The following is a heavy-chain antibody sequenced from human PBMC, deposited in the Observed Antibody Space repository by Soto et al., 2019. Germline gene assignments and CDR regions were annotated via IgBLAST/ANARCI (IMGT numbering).Heavy chain of an antibody. CDR2: IYHSGST. Sequence: QLQLQESGSGLVKPSQTLSLTCAVSGGSISSGGYSWSWIRQPPGKGLEWIGYIYHSGSTYYNPSLKSRVTISVDRSKNQFSLKLSSVTAAGTAVYYCARVMGYCSGGSCPDAFDIWGQGTMVTVSS. CDR1: GGSISSGGYS. D-gene: IGHD2-15*01. V-gene: IGHV4-30-2*01. J-gene: IGHJ3*02. CDR3: ARVMGYCSGGSCPDAFDI.